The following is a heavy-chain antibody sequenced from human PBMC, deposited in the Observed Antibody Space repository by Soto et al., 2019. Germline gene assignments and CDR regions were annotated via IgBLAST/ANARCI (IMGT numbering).Heavy chain of an antibody. J-gene: IGHJ6*03. D-gene: IGHD6-13*01. V-gene: IGHV4-31*03. CDR3: ARGLKIAAAGYFYYYMDV. CDR2: IYYSGST. CDR1: GGSISSGGYY. Sequence: SETLSLTCTVSGGSISSGGYYWNWIRQHPGKGLEWIGYIYYSGSTYYNPSLKSRLTISVDTSKNQFSLKLSSVTAADTAVYYCARGLKIAAAGYFYYYMDVWGKGTTVTVSS.